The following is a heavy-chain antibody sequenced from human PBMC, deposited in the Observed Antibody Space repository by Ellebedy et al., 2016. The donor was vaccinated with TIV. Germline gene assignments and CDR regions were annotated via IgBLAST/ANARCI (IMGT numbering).Heavy chain of an antibody. D-gene: IGHD5-24*01. J-gene: IGHJ4*02. CDR3: VREMEASGTISFAY. CDR2: INPKNGDT. Sequence: AASVKVSCKTSGYTFIGYYMHWVRQAPGQGLEWMGWINPKNGDTSYAQKFQGRVTMTRDPSISTAYMELRSLRFDDTAVYYCVREMEASGTISFAYWGQGTLVTVSS. CDR1: GYTFIGYY. V-gene: IGHV1-2*02.